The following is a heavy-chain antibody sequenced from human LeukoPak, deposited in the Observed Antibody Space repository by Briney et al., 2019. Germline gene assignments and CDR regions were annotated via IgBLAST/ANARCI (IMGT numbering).Heavy chain of an antibody. Sequence: SEALSLTCTVSGGSVSSGSYYWSWIRQPPGKGLEWIGYIYYSGSTNYNPSLKSRVTISVDTSKNQFSLKLSSVTAADTAVYYCASRGRQTTGFDYWGQGTLATVSS. CDR1: GGSVSSGSYY. CDR2: IYYSGST. V-gene: IGHV4-61*01. J-gene: IGHJ4*02. CDR3: ASRGRQTTGFDY. D-gene: IGHD3-10*01.